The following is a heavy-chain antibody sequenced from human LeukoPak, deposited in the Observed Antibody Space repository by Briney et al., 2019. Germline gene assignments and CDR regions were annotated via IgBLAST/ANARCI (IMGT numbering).Heavy chain of an antibody. Sequence: SETLSLTCAVYGGSFSGYYWGWIRQPPGKGLEWIGEINHSGSTNYNPSLKSRVTISVDTSKNQFSLKLSSVTAADTAVYYCARVFGRGSSWYRGWFDPWGQGTLVTVSS. D-gene: IGHD6-13*01. J-gene: IGHJ5*02. CDR3: ARVFGRGSSWYRGWFDP. V-gene: IGHV4-34*01. CDR1: GGSFSGYY. CDR2: INHSGST.